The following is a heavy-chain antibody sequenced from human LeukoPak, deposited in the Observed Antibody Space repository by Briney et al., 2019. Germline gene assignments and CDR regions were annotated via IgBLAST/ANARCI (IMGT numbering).Heavy chain of an antibody. Sequence: GGSLRLSCAASGFTFTTYWMHWVRHAPGKGLVWVSHINSDGSITSYADSVKGRFTISRDNAKNTLYLQMNSLRAEDTAVYYCAKDDGLVQTFDYWGQGTLVTVSS. D-gene: IGHD6-19*01. V-gene: IGHV3-74*01. CDR1: GFTFTTYW. CDR2: INSDGSIT. CDR3: AKDDGLVQTFDY. J-gene: IGHJ4*02.